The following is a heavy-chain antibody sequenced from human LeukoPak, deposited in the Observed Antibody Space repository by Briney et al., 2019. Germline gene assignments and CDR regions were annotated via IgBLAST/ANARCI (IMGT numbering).Heavy chain of an antibody. CDR1: GYTFTSYD. J-gene: IGHJ3*02. CDR3: ARSGGYDYGDYTYDAFDI. D-gene: IGHD4-17*01. V-gene: IGHV1-8*01. Sequence: ASVKVSCKASGYTFTSYDINWVRQATGQGLEWMGWMNPNSGNTGYAQKFQGRVTMTRNTSISTAYMELSSLRSEDTAVYYCARSGGYDYGDYTYDAFDIWGQGTMVTVSS. CDR2: MNPNSGNT.